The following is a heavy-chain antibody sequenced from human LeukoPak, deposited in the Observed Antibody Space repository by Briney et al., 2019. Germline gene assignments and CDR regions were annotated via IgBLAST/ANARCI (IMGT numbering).Heavy chain of an antibody. CDR3: ARTNPVYGDYDY. CDR1: GFTVTDNY. Sequence: GGSLRLSCAVSGFTVTDNYMSWVRPAPGKGLQWVSVIYPDGRTYYADSVKGRFTISRDISRNTLLLQMNNLRADDTAVHYCARTNPVYGDYDYWGQGTLVTVSS. V-gene: IGHV3-53*01. J-gene: IGHJ4*02. D-gene: IGHD4-17*01. CDR2: IYPDGRT.